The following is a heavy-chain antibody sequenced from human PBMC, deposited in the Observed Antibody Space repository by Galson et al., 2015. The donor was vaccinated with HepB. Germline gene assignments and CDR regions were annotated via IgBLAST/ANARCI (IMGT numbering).Heavy chain of an antibody. D-gene: IGHD6-19*01. J-gene: IGHJ4*02. CDR1: GFIFKDYA. CDR3: AKGRGWYTGFDS. V-gene: IGHV3-23*01. Sequence: SLRLSCAGSGFIFKDYALSWVRRAPGKGLQWVSGISGDTYGKYYTDSVKGRFTISRDNSNNRLYLQMTSVRADDTATYYCAKGRGWYTGFDSWGQGALVTVSS. CDR2: ISGDTYGK.